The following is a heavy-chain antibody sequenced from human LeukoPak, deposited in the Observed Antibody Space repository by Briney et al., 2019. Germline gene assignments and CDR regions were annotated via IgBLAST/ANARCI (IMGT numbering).Heavy chain of an antibody. D-gene: IGHD5-12*01. CDR1: GYTFTGCY. J-gene: IGHJ4*02. CDR2: INPNSGGT. Sequence: ASVKVSCKASGYTFTGCYMHWVRQAPGQGPEWMGWINPNSGGTNYAQKFQGRVTMTRDTSISTAYMELSRLRSNDTAVYYCARDRSGYDFLSYLDYWGQGTLVTVSS. V-gene: IGHV1-2*02. CDR3: ARDRSGYDFLSYLDY.